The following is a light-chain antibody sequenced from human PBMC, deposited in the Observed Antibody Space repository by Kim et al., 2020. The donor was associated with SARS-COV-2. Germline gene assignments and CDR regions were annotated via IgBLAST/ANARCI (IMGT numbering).Light chain of an antibody. V-gene: IGLV3-19*01. CDR1: SLRSYY. CDR2: GKD. Sequence: SSELTQDPAVSVALGQTVRITCQGDSLRSYYATWYQQKPGQAPKVVIYGKDNRPSGVPDRFSGSSSGNTAYLTITGTQAGDEADYYCNSRDSNDYVVFGGVTKVTVL. J-gene: IGLJ2*01. CDR3: NSRDSNDYVV.